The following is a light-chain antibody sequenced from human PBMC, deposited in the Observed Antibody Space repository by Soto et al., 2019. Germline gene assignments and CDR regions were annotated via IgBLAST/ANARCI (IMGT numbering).Light chain of an antibody. CDR2: DVS. CDR3: CSYGGGYTPLV. V-gene: IGLV2-11*01. J-gene: IGLJ2*01. Sequence: QSALTQPRSVSASPGQSVTLSCTGSRSDVGVYNYASWYQQHPGKAPKLMIYDVSKRPSGVPGRFSGSKSGNTASLTISGLQAEDEADYYCCSYGGGYTPLVFGGGTQLTVL. CDR1: RSDVGVYNY.